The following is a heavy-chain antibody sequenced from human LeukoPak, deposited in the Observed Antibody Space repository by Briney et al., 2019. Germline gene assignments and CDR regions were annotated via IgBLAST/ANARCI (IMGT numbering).Heavy chain of an antibody. J-gene: IGHJ5*02. V-gene: IGHV4-4*02. Sequence: SSGTLSLTCAVSGGSISSSNWWSWVRQPPGKGLEWIGEIYHSGSTNYNPSLKSRVTISVDTSKNQFSLKLSSVTAADTAVYYCARDVVLRYFDWFDPWGQGTLVTVSS. CDR2: IYHSGST. D-gene: IGHD3-9*01. CDR1: GGSISSSNW. CDR3: ARDVVLRYFDWFDP.